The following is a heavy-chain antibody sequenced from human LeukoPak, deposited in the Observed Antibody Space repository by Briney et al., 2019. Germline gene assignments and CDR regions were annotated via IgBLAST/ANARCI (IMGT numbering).Heavy chain of an antibody. V-gene: IGHV3-30-3*01. Sequence: GGSLRLSCAASRFTFSSCAMHWVRQAPGKGLEWVAVISYDGSNKYYADSVKGRFTISRDNSKNTLYLQMNSLRAEDTAVYYCARVPDTVSGMDVWGQGTTVIVSS. J-gene: IGHJ6*02. CDR1: RFTFSSCA. D-gene: IGHD4-17*01. CDR3: ARVPDTVSGMDV. CDR2: ISYDGSNK.